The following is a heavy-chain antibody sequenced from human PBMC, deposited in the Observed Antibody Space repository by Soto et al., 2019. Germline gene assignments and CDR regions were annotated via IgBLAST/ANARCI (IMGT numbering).Heavy chain of an antibody. J-gene: IGHJ4*02. CDR3: ASESYGGEFDY. Sequence: QVQLVQSGAEEKKPGASVKVSCKASGYTFTSYAMHWVRQAPGQRLEWMGWINAGNGNTKYSQKFQGRVTITRDTSASSADMELSSLRSEATAVYYCASESYGGEFDYWGQGTLVTVSS. CDR1: GYTFTSYA. D-gene: IGHD4-17*01. V-gene: IGHV1-3*05. CDR2: INAGNGNT.